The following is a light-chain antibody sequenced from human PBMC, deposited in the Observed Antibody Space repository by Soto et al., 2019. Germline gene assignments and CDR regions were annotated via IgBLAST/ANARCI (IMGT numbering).Light chain of an antibody. CDR3: LQYDSSPWT. V-gene: IGKV3-20*01. Sequence: EIVLTQSPGALSLSPGERATLSCRASQSVSSSFLAWYQQKPGQAPRLLIYGASSRATGIPDRFSGTGSGTAFTLTLSGLETEDFAMFYLLQYDSSPWTFGQGTKVEIK. J-gene: IGKJ1*01. CDR1: QSVSSSF. CDR2: GAS.